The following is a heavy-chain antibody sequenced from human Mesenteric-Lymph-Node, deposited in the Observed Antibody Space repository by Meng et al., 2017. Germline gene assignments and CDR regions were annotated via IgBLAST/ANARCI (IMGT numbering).Heavy chain of an antibody. CDR2: IKQDGSEK. CDR3: ARDRGIQLWEFVDY. D-gene: IGHD5-18*01. V-gene: IGHV3-7*01. CDR1: GFTFSSYW. J-gene: IGHJ4*02. Sequence: GESLKISCAASGFTFSSYWMSWVRQAPGKGLEWVANIKQDGSEKYYVDSVKGRFTISRDNAKNSLYLQMNSLRAEGTAVYYCARDRGIQLWEFVDYWGQGTLVTVSS.